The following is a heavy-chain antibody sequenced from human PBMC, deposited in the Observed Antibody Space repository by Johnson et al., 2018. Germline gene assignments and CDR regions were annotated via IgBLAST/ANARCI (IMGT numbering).Heavy chain of an antibody. D-gene: IGHD5-18*01. CDR3: ARGEGDIAMVTGDAFDI. J-gene: IGHJ3*02. Sequence: QVQLVQSGAEVKKPGSSVKVSCKASGGTFSSYAINWVRQAPGQGLEWMGGIIPIFGTANYAQKFQGRVTITADESTSTACMELSCLRSEDTAVYYCARGEGDIAMVTGDAFDIWGQGTMVTVSS. CDR1: GGTFSSYA. V-gene: IGHV1-69*01. CDR2: IIPIFGTA.